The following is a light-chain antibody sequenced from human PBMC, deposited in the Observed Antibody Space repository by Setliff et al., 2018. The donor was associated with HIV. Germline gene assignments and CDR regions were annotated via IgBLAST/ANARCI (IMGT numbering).Light chain of an antibody. CDR2: EVT. CDR1: SSDIGTYKL. Sequence: QSALAQPASVSGSPGQSISTSCTGTSSDIGTYKLVSWYQQHPGKAPRLMIYEVTKRPSGVSNRFSGSKSGNTASLTISGLQSEDDADYYCCSYAGSNTFVFGTGTKVTVL. J-gene: IGLJ1*01. CDR3: CSYAGSNTFV. V-gene: IGLV2-23*02.